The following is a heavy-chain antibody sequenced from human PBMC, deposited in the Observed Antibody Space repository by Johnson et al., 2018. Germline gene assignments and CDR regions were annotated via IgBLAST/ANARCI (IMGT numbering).Heavy chain of an antibody. CDR2: ITSDGSIT. Sequence: EVQLVESGGGLVQPGGSLRLSCAASGFTFSNYWMHWVRQASGKGLVWVSRITSDGSITGYADSVKGRFTIARDNAKNTVYLQMNSLRAEDTAVYYCAREWPTGFDIWGQGTTVTVSS. J-gene: IGHJ3*02. CDR3: AREWPTGFDI. CDR1: GFTFSNYW. V-gene: IGHV3-74*01. D-gene: IGHD5-24*01.